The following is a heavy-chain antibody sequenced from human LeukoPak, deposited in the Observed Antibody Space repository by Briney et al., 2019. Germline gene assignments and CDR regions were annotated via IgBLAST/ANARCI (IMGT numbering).Heavy chain of an antibody. V-gene: IGHV4-59*12. CDR1: GGSISSYY. Sequence: RSSETLSLTCTVSGGSISSYYWSWIRQPPGKGLEWIGYIYYSGSTNYNPSLKSRVTISVDTSKNQFSLKLRSVTAADTAVYYCARDSYYYDSTGYYRFDYWGQGTLVTVSS. CDR3: ARDSYYYDSTGYYRFDY. D-gene: IGHD3-22*01. J-gene: IGHJ4*02. CDR2: IYYSGST.